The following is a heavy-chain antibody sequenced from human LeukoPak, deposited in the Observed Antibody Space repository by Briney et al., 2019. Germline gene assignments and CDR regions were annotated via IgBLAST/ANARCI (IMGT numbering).Heavy chain of an antibody. CDR1: GFTFNNYA. J-gene: IGHJ4*02. V-gene: IGHV3-23*01. Sequence: PGGSLRLSCAASGFTFNNYAMNWVRQAPGKGLEWVSGISGSGGSTYYADSVKGRFTISRDNSKNTLYLQMNRLRAEDTAVYFCAKDPLSYYDSSGYRYFDYWGQGTLVTVSS. CDR2: ISGSGGST. D-gene: IGHD3-22*01. CDR3: AKDPLSYYDSSGYRYFDY.